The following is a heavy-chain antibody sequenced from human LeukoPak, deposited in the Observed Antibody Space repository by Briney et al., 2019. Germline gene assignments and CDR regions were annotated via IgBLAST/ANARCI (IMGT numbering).Heavy chain of an antibody. CDR2: ISSSGSTI. J-gene: IGHJ6*03. V-gene: IGHV3-48*03. CDR3: ARVSKSGGSRNYYYYMDV. Sequence: GGSLRLSCAASGFTFSSYEMNWVRQAPGKGLEWVSYISSSGSTIYYADSVKGRFTISRDNAKNSLYLQMNSLRAEDTAVYYCARVSKSGGSRNYYYYMDVWGKGTTVTVSS. CDR1: GFTFSSYE. D-gene: IGHD2-15*01.